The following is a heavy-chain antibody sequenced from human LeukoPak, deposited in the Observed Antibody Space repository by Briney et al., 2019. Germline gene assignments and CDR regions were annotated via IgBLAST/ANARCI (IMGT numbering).Heavy chain of an antibody. CDR2: ISNDGNIK. Sequence: GGSLRLSCAASGFTFSDYYMSWIRQAPGKGLEWVSYISNDGNIKHYADSVKGRFTIYRDNAKSSLYLQLNSLRAEDTAVYFCVRGYYIFGSWGQGTLVIVSP. CDR3: VRGYYIFGS. D-gene: IGHD5-12*01. CDR1: GFTFSDYY. V-gene: IGHV3-11*04. J-gene: IGHJ4*02.